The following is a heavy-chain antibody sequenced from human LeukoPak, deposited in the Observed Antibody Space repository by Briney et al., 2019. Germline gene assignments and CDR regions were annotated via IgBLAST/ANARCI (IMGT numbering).Heavy chain of an antibody. D-gene: IGHD5-24*01. CDR1: GFTFSSYW. V-gene: IGHV3-7*01. J-gene: IGHJ6*02. CDR2: IKQDGSEK. CDR3: ARATYEALSSEMATIPHYHGMDV. Sequence: PGGSLRLSCAASGFTFSSYWMSWVRQAPGKGLEWVANIKQDGSEKYYVDSVKGRFTISRDNAKNSLYLQMNSLRAEDTAVYYCARATYEALSSEMATIPHYHGMDVWGQGTTVTVSS.